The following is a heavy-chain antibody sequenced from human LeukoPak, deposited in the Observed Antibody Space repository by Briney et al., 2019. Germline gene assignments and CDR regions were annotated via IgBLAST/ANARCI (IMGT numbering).Heavy chain of an antibody. V-gene: IGHV1-18*01. CDR1: GYTFTSYG. Sequence: ASVKVSCKASGYTFTSYGMSWVRQAPGQGLEWMGWISAYNGNTNYAQKVQGRVTMTTDTSTSTAYMELRSLRSDDTAVYYCARDKYSGYERDAFDIWGQGTMVTVSS. CDR3: ARDKYSGYERDAFDI. CDR2: ISAYNGNT. D-gene: IGHD5-12*01. J-gene: IGHJ3*02.